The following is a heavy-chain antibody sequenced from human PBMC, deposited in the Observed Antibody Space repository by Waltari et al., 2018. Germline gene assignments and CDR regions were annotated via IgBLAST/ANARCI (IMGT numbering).Heavy chain of an antibody. CDR3: ARATSTGGYYYYGVDV. V-gene: IGHV1-69*04. CDR2: IPPILGIA. D-gene: IGHD2-8*02. J-gene: IGHJ6*02. Sequence: QVQLVQSGAEVKKPGSSVKVSCKASGGTFSSYAISWVRQAPGQGLEWMGSIPPILGIANYAQKFQGRGTSTADKSTGTAYMGLSSLPSEDTAVYYCARATSTGGYYYYGVDVWGQGTTVTVSS. CDR1: GGTFSSYA.